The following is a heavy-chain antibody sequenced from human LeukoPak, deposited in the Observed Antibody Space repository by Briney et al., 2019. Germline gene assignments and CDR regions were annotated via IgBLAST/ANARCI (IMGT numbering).Heavy chain of an antibody. CDR3: ARATGTTEIDY. CDR2: IYYSGST. D-gene: IGHD1-7*01. V-gene: IGHV4-59*01. CDR1: GGSISSYY. J-gene: IGHJ4*02. Sequence: SETLSLTCTVSGGSISSYYWSWIRQPPGKGLEWIGYIYYSGSTNYNPSLKSRVTISVDTSKNQFSLKLSSVTAADTAVYYCARATGTTEIDYWGQGTLVTVSS.